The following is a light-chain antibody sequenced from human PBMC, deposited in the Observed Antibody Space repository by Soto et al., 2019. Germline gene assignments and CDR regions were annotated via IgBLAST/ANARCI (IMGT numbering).Light chain of an antibody. V-gene: IGKV3-11*01. Sequence: EIVFTQSPTTLSLSPGERATLSCRASQSVSTFLAWYQQKPGQAPRLVIYDASSRATGIPARFSGSGSGTDFTLTISSXEPEDLAVYYCQQRENWPLTFGGGTKVDIK. CDR1: QSVSTF. J-gene: IGKJ4*01. CDR2: DAS. CDR3: QQRENWPLT.